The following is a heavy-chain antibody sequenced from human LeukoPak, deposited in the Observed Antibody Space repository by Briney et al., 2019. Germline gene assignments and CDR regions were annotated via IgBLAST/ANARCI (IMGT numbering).Heavy chain of an antibody. CDR2: INESGNI. CDR1: GGSFSNYY. CDR3: ARAQSRYDFWSVYYSLSKQLDY. J-gene: IGHJ4*02. D-gene: IGHD3-3*01. V-gene: IGHV4-34*01. Sequence: SETLSLTCAVYGGSFSNYYWNWFRQPPGKGLEWIGDINESGNINYNPPLKSRVSISVDTSKNQFSLKVRSVTAADTAVYFCARAQSRYDFWSVYYSLSKQLDYWGQGTRVTVSS.